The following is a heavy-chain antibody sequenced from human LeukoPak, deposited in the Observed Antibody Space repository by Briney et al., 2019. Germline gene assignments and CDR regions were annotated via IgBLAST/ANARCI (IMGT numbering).Heavy chain of an antibody. Sequence: SGGSLRLSCAASGFTFSSYSMNWVRQAPGKGLEWVSSISSSSSYIYYADSVKGRFTISRDNAKNSLYLQMNSLRAEDTAVYYCTSLSADYYYYYMDVWGKGTTVTVSS. CDR3: TSLSADYYYYYMDV. J-gene: IGHJ6*03. CDR1: GFTFSSYS. V-gene: IGHV3-21*01. CDR2: ISSSSSYI. D-gene: IGHD6-13*01.